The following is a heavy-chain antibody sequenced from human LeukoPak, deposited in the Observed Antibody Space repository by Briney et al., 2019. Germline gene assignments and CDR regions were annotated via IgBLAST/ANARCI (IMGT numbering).Heavy chain of an antibody. CDR3: ARDPAYSSAY. V-gene: IGHV1-69*06. D-gene: IGHD6-25*01. J-gene: IGHJ4*02. Sequence: SVKVSCKASGYTFTGYYMHWVRQAPGQGLEWMGWINPIFGTTNYAQKFQGRVTITADKSTSTAYMELNSLRSEDTAVYYCARDPAYSSAYWGQGTLVTVSS. CDR2: INPIFGTT. CDR1: GYTFTGYY.